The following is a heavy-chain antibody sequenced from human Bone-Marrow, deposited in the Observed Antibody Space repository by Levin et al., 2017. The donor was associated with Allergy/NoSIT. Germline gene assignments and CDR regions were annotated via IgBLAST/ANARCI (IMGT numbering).Heavy chain of an antibody. J-gene: IGHJ4*02. CDR1: GGSFSGYF. V-gene: IGHV4-34*01. CDR2: INHSGST. D-gene: IGHD6-19*01. Sequence: SETLSLTCDVYGGSFSGYFWSWIRQSPGRGLEWIGEINHSGSTNYNPSLKSRVSISKDTSKNQFSLKLSSVTAADTAVYYCAPSSGWYGGWDYWGQGTLVTVSS. CDR3: APSSGWYGGWDY.